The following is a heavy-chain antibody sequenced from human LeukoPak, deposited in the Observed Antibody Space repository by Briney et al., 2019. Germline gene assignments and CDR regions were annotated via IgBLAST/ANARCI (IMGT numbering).Heavy chain of an antibody. CDR1: GFTFSSYG. J-gene: IGHJ6*03. Sequence: GGSLRLSCAASGFTFSSYGMHWVRQAPGKGLEWVSYISSSGSTIYYADSVKGRFTISRDNAKNSLYLQMNSLRAEDTAVYYCARDKATRTADWYYYYYMDVWGKGTTVTVSS. V-gene: IGHV3-48*04. D-gene: IGHD3-9*01. CDR3: ARDKATRTADWYYYYYMDV. CDR2: ISSSGSTI.